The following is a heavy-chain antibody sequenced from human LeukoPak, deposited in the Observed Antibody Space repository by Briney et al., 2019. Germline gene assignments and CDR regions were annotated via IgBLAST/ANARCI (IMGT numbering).Heavy chain of an antibody. D-gene: IGHD1-26*01. J-gene: IGHJ6*03. CDR3: ARDPYSGSYGDYYYYYMDV. Sequence: PGGSLRLSCAASAFTFSNYGMHWVRQAPGKGLEWVAFIRYDGTNKYYADSVKGRFTISRDNAKNSLYLQMNSLRPEDTAVYYCARDPYSGSYGDYYYYYMDVWGKGTTVTISS. CDR2: IRYDGTNK. V-gene: IGHV3-30*02. CDR1: AFTFSNYG.